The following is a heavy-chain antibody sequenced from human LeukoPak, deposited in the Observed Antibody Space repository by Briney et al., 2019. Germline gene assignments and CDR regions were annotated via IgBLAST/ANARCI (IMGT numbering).Heavy chain of an antibody. V-gene: IGHV3-23*01. CDR3: AKDETGFLNYFHY. J-gene: IGHJ4*02. Sequence: GGSLRLSCAASGFTFSSYTMSRVRQAPGKGLAWVSGIDSSGTKTTYADSVKGRFTISRDNPRNTLYLQMNSLRAEDTAVYYCAKDETGFLNYFHYWGQGALVTVSS. CDR1: GFTFSSYT. D-gene: IGHD3-3*01. CDR2: IDSSGTKT.